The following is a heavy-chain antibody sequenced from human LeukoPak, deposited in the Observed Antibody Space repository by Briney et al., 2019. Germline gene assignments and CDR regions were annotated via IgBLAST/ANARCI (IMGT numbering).Heavy chain of an antibody. CDR1: GGSISSYY. CDR2: IYYSGST. V-gene: IGHV4-59*01. CDR3: ARDLTVIAVAGTDDYYYYGMDV. J-gene: IGHJ6*02. Sequence: SETLSLTCTVSGGSISSYYWSWIRQPPGKGLEWLGYIYYSGSTNYNPSLKSRVTISVDTSKNQLSLKLSSVTAADTAVYYCARDLTVIAVAGTDDYYYYGMDVWGQGTTVTVSS. D-gene: IGHD6-19*01.